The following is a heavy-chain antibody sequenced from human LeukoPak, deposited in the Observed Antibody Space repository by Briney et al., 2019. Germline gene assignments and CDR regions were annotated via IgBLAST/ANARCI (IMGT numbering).Heavy chain of an antibody. CDR2: IIPILGIA. CDR1: GRTFSSCA. D-gene: IGHD6-19*01. Sequence: SVKVSCKASGRTFSSCAISWVRQAPGQGLEWMGRIIPILGIANYAQKFQGRVTITADKSTSTAYMELSSLRSEDTAVYYCARGRIAVAGREAFDIWGQGTMVTVSS. J-gene: IGHJ3*02. CDR3: ARGRIAVAGREAFDI. V-gene: IGHV1-69*04.